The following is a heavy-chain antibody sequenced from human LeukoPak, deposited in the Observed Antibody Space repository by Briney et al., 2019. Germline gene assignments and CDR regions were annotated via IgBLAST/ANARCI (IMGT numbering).Heavy chain of an antibody. J-gene: IGHJ5*02. V-gene: IGHV1-18*01. D-gene: IGHD1-26*01. Sequence: ASVKVSCKSSGYTFTTFGISWVRQAPGPGLEGMGWTSTFDGPNYAQKFQGRVTMTTDTSTSTVYMELRSLSPDDTAVYYCARDWDGRQNYFDPWGQGTLVTVSS. CDR1: GYTFTTFG. CDR2: TSTFDGP. CDR3: ARDWDGRQNYFDP.